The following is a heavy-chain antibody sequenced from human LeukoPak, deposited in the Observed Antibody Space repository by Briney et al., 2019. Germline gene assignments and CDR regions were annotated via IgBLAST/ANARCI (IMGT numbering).Heavy chain of an antibody. J-gene: IGHJ4*02. Sequence: GGSLRLSCATSGFTFSTYALSWVRQAPGKGLEWASSISGSGGSTYHADSVKGRFTISRDSSKNTLYLQMNSLRAEDTAVYYCAEAGDSFRFDYWGQGTLVTVSS. V-gene: IGHV3-23*01. CDR1: GFTFSTYA. CDR3: AEAGDSFRFDY. D-gene: IGHD7-27*01. CDR2: ISGSGGST.